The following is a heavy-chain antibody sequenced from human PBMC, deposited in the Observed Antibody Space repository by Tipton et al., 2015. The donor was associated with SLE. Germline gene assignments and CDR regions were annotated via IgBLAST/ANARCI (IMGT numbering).Heavy chain of an antibody. J-gene: IGHJ4*02. V-gene: IGHV4-39*07. CDR1: GDSISSSSYY. CDR2: IYYSGST. CDR3: ARDRDGYSYGPFDY. Sequence: TLSLTCTVSGDSISSSSYYWGWIRQPPGKGLEWIGSIYYSGSTYYNPSLKSRVTISVDTSKNQFSLKLSSVTAADTAVYYCARDRDGYSYGPFDYWGQGTLVTASS. D-gene: IGHD5-18*01.